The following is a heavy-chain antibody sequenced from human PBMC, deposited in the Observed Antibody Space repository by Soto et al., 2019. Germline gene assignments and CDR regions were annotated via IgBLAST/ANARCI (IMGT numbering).Heavy chain of an antibody. Sequence: QLQLQESGPGLVKPSETLSLTCTVSGGSITSRSSYWGWIRQPPGKGLEWIGSINYSGSTYSNPSLKSRINISVDTSKNQFSLKLNSVTAADTAVYFCAKTGFWSDYRVADYWGQGTLVTVSS. J-gene: IGHJ4*02. CDR3: AKTGFWSDYRVADY. D-gene: IGHD3-3*01. CDR2: INYSGST. CDR1: GGSITSRSSY. V-gene: IGHV4-39*01.